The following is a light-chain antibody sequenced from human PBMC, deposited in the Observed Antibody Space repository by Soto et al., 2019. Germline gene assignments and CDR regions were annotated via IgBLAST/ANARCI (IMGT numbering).Light chain of an antibody. CDR1: SSNIGAGYD. CDR3: QSYDSSLSAHYV. CDR2: GNS. Sequence: QTVVTQPPSVSGAPGQRVTISCTGSSSNIGAGYDVHWYQQLPGTAPKLLIYGNSNRPSGVPDRFSGSKSGTSASLAITGLQAEDEADYYCQSYDSSLSAHYVFGTGTQLTVL. V-gene: IGLV1-40*01. J-gene: IGLJ1*01.